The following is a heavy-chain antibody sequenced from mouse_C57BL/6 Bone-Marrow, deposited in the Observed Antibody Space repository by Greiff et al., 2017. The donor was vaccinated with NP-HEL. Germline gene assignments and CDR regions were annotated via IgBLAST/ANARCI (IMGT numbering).Heavy chain of an antibody. CDR3: ARPRGVTAESAWFAD. CDR2: ISSGSSTI. Sequence: EVQGVESGGGLVKPGGSLKLSCAASGFTFSDYGMHWVRQAPEKGLEWVAYISSGSSTIYYADTVKGRFTISRDNAKNTLFLQMTSLRSEDTAMYYCARPRGVTAESAWFADGGQGTLVTVSA. V-gene: IGHV5-17*01. D-gene: IGHD2-2*01. J-gene: IGHJ3*01. CDR1: GFTFSDYG.